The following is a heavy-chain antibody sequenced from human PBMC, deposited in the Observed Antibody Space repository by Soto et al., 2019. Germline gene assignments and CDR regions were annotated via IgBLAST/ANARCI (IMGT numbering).Heavy chain of an antibody. Sequence: ASLKVSCKVSGYTLTELSMHWVRQAPGKGLEWMGGFDPEDGETIYAQMLQERVTISRDMSTSTAYMELSSLRPEDTAVYYCARQELRRSCLDYWGQGTLVTVSS. CDR3: ARQELRRSCLDY. D-gene: IGHD6-13*01. V-gene: IGHV1-24*01. CDR2: FDPEDGET. CDR1: GYTLTELS. J-gene: IGHJ4*02.